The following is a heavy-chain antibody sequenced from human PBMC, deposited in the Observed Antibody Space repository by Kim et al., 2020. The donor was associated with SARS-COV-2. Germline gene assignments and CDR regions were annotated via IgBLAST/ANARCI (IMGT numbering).Heavy chain of an antibody. Sequence: SETLSLTCTVSGGSISSYYWSWIRQPAGKGLEWIGRIYTSGSTNYNPTLKSRVTMSVDTSKNQFSLKLSSVTAADTAVYYCARDGGGQLSPNWFDPWGQGTLVTVSS. CDR3: ARDGGGQLSPNWFDP. CDR1: GGSISSYY. CDR2: IYTSGST. V-gene: IGHV4-4*07. J-gene: IGHJ5*01. D-gene: IGHD6-6*01.